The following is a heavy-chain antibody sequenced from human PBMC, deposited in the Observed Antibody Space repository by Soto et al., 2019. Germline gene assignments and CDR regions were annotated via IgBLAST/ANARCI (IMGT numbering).Heavy chain of an antibody. CDR1: GFTFSSYA. Sequence: EVQLLESGGGLVQPGGSLRLSCAASGFTFSSYAMSWVRQAPGKGLEWVSGISGSGGSTYYADSVKGRFTISRDNSKITLYLQMNSLRAEDTAVYYCAKGGGRDGYNQWGQGTLVTVSS. J-gene: IGHJ4*02. CDR3: AKGGGRDGYNQ. V-gene: IGHV3-23*01. CDR2: ISGSGGST. D-gene: IGHD5-12*01.